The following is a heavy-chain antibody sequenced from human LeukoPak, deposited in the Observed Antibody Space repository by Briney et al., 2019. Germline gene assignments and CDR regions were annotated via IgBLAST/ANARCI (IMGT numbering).Heavy chain of an antibody. V-gene: IGHV3-48*04. Sequence: GGSLRLSCAASGFTFSSYSMNWVRQAPGKGLEWVSYISSSSSTIYYADSVKGRFTISRDNAKNTLHLQMDSLTVEDTAVYYCAVSNRMDPWGQGTLVTVSS. J-gene: IGHJ5*02. CDR2: ISSSSSTI. D-gene: IGHD1-14*01. CDR1: GFTFSSYS. CDR3: AVSNRMDP.